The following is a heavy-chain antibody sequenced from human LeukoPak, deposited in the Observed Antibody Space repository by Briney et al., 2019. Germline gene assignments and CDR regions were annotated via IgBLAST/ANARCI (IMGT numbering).Heavy chain of an antibody. D-gene: IGHD3/OR15-3a*01. CDR3: ATMDFYFDY. Sequence: PSETLSLTCTVSGGSISSSSYYWGWIRQPRGKGLEWIGSIYYSGSTYYNPSLKSRVTISVDTSKNQFSLKLRSVTAADTAMYYCATMDFYFDYWGQGTLVTVSS. V-gene: IGHV4-39*01. CDR2: IYYSGST. J-gene: IGHJ4*02. CDR1: GGSISSSSYY.